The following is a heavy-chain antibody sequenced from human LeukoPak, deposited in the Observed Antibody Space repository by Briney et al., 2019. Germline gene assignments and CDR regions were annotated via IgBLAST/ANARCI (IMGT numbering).Heavy chain of an antibody. V-gene: IGHV4-39*01. CDR2: VYYSGAT. D-gene: IGHD6-13*01. J-gene: IGHJ4*02. Sequence: SETLSLTCTVSGGSISSSSYYWGWIRQPPGKGLEWIGSVYYSGATYYNPSLKSRVTVSIDMSKNQFSLKVRSVTAADTAVYYCARSRPAAGSVFFDYWGQGTLVTVSS. CDR1: GGSISSSSYY. CDR3: ARSRPAAGSVFFDY.